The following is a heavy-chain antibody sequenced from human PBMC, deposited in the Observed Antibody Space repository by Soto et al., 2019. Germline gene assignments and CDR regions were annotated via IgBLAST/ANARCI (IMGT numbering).Heavy chain of an antibody. J-gene: IGHJ6*02. CDR1: GFTFSNAW. V-gene: IGHV3-15*07. CDR3: TTDSGGRYDFWGGYGMDV. Sequence: PGGSLRLSCAASGFTFSNAWMNWVRQAPGKGLEWVGRIKSKTDGGTTDYAAPVKGRFTISRDDSKNTLYLQMNSLKTEDTAVYYCTTDSGGRYDFWGGYGMDVWGQGTTVTVSS. D-gene: IGHD3-3*01. CDR2: IKSKTDGGTT.